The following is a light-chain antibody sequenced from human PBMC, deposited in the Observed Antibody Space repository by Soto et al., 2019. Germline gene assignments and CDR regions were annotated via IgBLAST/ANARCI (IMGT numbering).Light chain of an antibody. CDR3: QQYNSWPPIT. V-gene: IGKV3-15*01. J-gene: IGKJ5*01. Sequence: EVVLTQSPVTLSLSPGERATLSCRASQSVSTNLAWFQHKPCQAPRLLIYGASTRAAAIPARFSGSGSGTEFTLTINSLQSDDFAVYFCQQYNSWPPITFGQGTRLEIK. CDR2: GAS. CDR1: QSVSTN.